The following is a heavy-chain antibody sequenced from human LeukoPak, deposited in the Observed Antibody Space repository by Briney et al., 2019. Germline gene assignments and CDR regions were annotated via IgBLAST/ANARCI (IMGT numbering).Heavy chain of an antibody. D-gene: IGHD1-1*01. CDR2: IYNTGSP. Sequence: ASETLSLTCTVSGGSISSGNYYWSWIRQHPGKGLEWIGYIYNTGSPYYNPSLRSRVTISPDTSKNEFSLSLSAVTAADTAVYYCARAVNEWVRHNSDYWGQGALVTVSS. J-gene: IGHJ4*02. CDR3: ARAVNEWVRHNSDY. CDR1: GGSISSGNYY. V-gene: IGHV4-31*03.